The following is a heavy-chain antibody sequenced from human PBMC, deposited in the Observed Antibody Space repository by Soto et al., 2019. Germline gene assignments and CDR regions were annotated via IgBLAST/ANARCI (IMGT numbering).Heavy chain of an antibody. V-gene: IGHV1-2*02. CDR1: GYTFTAYY. D-gene: IGHD2-15*01. CDR3: ARDRLPDY. CDR2: INPKTGDT. J-gene: IGHJ4*02. Sequence: ASVKVSCKASGYTFTAYYIHWVRQAPGQRLEWVGWINPKTGDTSSTQHFQGRVTMTTDRSASTVYMELNRLTSDDTAAYYCARDRLPDYWGQGTLVTVSS.